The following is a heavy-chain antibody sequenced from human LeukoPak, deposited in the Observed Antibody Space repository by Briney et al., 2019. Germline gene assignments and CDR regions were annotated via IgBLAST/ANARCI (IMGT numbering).Heavy chain of an antibody. CDR1: GFTVSSNY. D-gene: IGHD6-13*01. CDR2: IYSGGST. J-gene: IGHJ4*02. CDR3: ARDSVAAAGTETDY. Sequence: GGSLRLSCGASGFTVSSNYMSWVRQAPGKGLEWVSVIYSGGSTYYADSVKGRFTISRDNSKNTLYLQMNSLRAEDTAVYYCARDSVAAAGTETDYWGQGTLVTVSS. V-gene: IGHV3-66*01.